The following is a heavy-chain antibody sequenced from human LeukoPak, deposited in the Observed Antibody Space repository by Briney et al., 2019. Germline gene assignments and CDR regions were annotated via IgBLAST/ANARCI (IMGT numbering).Heavy chain of an antibody. V-gene: IGHV1-46*01. Sequence: ASVKVSCKASGYAFTSLYMHWVRQAPGQGLEWMGIINPSGGSTSYAQKFQGRVTMTRDTSIRTVYMEVSSLVSGQMARYYCAREGGPDSSGYYSVLDYWGQGTLVTVSS. CDR2: INPSGGST. J-gene: IGHJ4*02. CDR1: GYAFTSLY. CDR3: AREGGPDSSGYYSVLDY. D-gene: IGHD3-22*01.